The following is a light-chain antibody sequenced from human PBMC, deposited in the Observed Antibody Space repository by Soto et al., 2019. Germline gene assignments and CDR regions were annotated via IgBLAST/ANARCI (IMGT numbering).Light chain of an antibody. CDR3: QQANSFPRT. CDR2: AAS. V-gene: IGKV1D-12*01. Sequence: DIQMTQSPSSVSASVGDIVTITCRASQDISVWLAWYQQKPGKAPKLLIYAASNLQTGVPSRFSGSGSGTEFTLTISSLQPEDFATYFCQQANSFPRTFGPGTQVDIK. CDR1: QDISVW. J-gene: IGKJ3*01.